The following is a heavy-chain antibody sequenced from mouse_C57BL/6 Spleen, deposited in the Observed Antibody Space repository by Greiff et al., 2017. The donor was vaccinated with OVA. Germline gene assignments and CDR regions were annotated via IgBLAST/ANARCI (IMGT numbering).Heavy chain of an antibody. CDR1: GYTFTSYW. CDR2: IHPNSGST. D-gene: IGHD1-1*01. V-gene: IGHV1-64*01. Sequence: VQLQQPGAELVKPGASVKLSCKASGYTFTSYWMHWVKLRPGQGLEWIGMIHPNSGSTNYNEKFKSKATLTVDKSSSTAYMQLSSLTSEDSAVYYCARRNYGSHFDYWGQGTTLTVSS. J-gene: IGHJ2*01. CDR3: ARRNYGSHFDY.